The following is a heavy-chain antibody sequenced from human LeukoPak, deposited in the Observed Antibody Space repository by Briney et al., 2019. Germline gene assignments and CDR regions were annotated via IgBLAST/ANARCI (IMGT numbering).Heavy chain of an antibody. V-gene: IGHV4-39*07. CDR1: GGSISSSNYY. CDR2: IYYRGST. Sequence: KPSETLPLTCTVSGGSISSSNYYWGWIRQPPGKGLEWIGSIYYRGSTYYNPSLMSRVTISVDTSKNQFSLKLNSVTAADTAVYYCARGSSAARPNFDYWGQGTLVTVSS. CDR3: ARGSSAARPNFDY. D-gene: IGHD6-6*01. J-gene: IGHJ4*02.